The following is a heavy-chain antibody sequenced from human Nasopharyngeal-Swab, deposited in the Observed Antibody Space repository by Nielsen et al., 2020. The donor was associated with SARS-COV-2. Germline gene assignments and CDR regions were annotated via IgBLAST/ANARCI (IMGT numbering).Heavy chain of an antibody. J-gene: IGHJ6*02. CDR2: IDPSDSYT. D-gene: IGHD3/OR15-3a*01. CDR1: GYSFTSYW. V-gene: IGHV5-10-1*01. Sequence: GESLKISCKGSGYSFTSYWISWVRQMPGKGLEWMGRIDPSDSYTNYSPSFQGHVTISVDKSISTAYLQWSSLKASDTAMYYCARAGLPDTYYYYYGMDVWGQGTTVTVSS. CDR3: ARAGLPDTYYYYYGMDV.